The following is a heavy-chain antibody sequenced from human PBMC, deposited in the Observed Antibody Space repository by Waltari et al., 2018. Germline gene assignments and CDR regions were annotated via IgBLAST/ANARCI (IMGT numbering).Heavy chain of an antibody. J-gene: IGHJ4*02. CDR3: AKLRNYGTTWAGAFDC. CDR2: FNGRDGGA. CDR1: GFTFTTYA. Sequence: EEQVLQSGGGLVQPGGSLRLSCAASGFTFTTYAMSWVRQAPGKGLGWVSAFNGRDGGAYYADSVKGRFTISSDNSRNTLYLQMNSLRAEDTAVYYCAKLRNYGTTWAGAFDCWGQGTLVTVSS. D-gene: IGHD3-10*01. V-gene: IGHV3-23*01.